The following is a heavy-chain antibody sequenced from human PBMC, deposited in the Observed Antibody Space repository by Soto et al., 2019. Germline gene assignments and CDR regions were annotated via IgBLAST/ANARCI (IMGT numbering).Heavy chain of an antibody. J-gene: IGHJ4*02. CDR3: VYSSGWYDRHYFDY. D-gene: IGHD6-19*01. CDR1: GGSISSSSYY. V-gene: IGHV4-39*01. Sequence: PSETLSLTCTVSGGSISSSSYYWGWIRQPPGKGLEWIGSIYYSGSTYYNPSLKSRVTISVDTSKNQFSLKLSSVTAADTAVYYCVYSSGWYDRHYFDYWGQGTLVTVSS. CDR2: IYYSGST.